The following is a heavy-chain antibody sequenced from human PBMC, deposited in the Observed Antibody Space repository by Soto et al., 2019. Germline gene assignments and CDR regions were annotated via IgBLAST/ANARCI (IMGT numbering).Heavy chain of an antibody. CDR1: AASVSSGTYY. CDR2: IYYTGST. V-gene: IGHV4-61*03. Sequence: CAASVSSGTYYWSWIRQAPGEGLEWVGHIYYTGSTNYNPSLNNRVTISVDTSKNHFSLQLTSVTAADTAVYYCARGAGFSYASTWFDIWGQGTLVTVSS. CDR3: ARGAGFSYASTWFDI. D-gene: IGHD5-18*01. J-gene: IGHJ5*02.